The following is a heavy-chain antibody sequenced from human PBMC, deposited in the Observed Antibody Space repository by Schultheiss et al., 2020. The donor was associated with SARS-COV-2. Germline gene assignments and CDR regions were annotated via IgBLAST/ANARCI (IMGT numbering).Heavy chain of an antibody. CDR1: GFTFSDYY. J-gene: IGHJ6*02. Sequence: GGSLRLSCAASGFTFSDYYMSWIRQAPGKGLEWVALISDDGKHKFYTDSVKGRFTISRDNSKNTLYLQMNSLRAEDTAVYYCAKARDYSPRVYYYYGMDVWGQGTTVTVSS. CDR3: AKARDYSPRVYYYYGMDV. D-gene: IGHD4-11*01. CDR2: ISDDGKHK. V-gene: IGHV3-30*18.